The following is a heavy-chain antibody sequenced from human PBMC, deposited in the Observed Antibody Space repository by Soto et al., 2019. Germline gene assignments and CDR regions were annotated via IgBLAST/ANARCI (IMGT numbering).Heavy chain of an antibody. Sequence: QVQLVESGGGVVQPGRSLRLSCAASGFTFSSYGMHWVRXAXGKXXEWVAVISYDGSDKYYADSVKGRFTISRDNSNXXXXXXXXXXXXXXXXXXXXXXXXXXXTTYFQHWGQGTLVTVSS. J-gene: IGHJ1*01. D-gene: IGHD1-26*01. V-gene: IGHV3-30*03. CDR2: ISYDGSDK. CDR3: XXXXXXXTTYFQH. CDR1: GFTFSSYG.